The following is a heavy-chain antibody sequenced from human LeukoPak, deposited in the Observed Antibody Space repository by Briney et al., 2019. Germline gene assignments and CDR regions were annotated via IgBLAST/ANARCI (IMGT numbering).Heavy chain of an antibody. D-gene: IGHD2-2*01. Sequence: SSETLSLTCTVSGGSISSGDYYWSWIRQPPGKGLEWIGYIYYSGSTYYNPSLKSRVTISVDTSKNQFSLKLSSVTAADTAVYYCARVGRGSISWIDYCGQASLVTVSS. CDR2: IYYSGST. V-gene: IGHV4-30-4*01. CDR3: ARVGRGSISWIDY. CDR1: GGSISSGDYY. J-gene: IGHJ4*02.